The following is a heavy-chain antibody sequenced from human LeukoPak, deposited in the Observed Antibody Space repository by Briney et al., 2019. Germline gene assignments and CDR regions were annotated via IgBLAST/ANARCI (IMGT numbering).Heavy chain of an antibody. J-gene: IGHJ4*02. CDR2: IYHSGST. CDR1: GGSISSGSYY. V-gene: IGHV4-61*02. CDR3: AGVVVGATVS. Sequence: SQTLSLTCTVSGGSISSGSYYWSWIRQPAGKGLEWIGSIYHSGSTYYNPSLKSRVTISVDTSKNQFSLKLSSVTAADTAVYYCAGVVVGATVSWGQGTLVTVSS. D-gene: IGHD1-26*01.